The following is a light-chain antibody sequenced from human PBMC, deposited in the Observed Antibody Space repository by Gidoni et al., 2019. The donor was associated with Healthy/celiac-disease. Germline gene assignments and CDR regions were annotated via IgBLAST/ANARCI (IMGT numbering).Light chain of an antibody. CDR1: SSNIGSNT. Sequence: QSVLPQPPSASGTPGQRVTISCSGSSSNIGSNTVNWYQQLPGTAPKLLIYSNNQRPSGVLDRFSGSKSGTSASLAISGLQSEDEADYYCAAWDDSLNGFVVFGGGTKLT. J-gene: IGLJ2*01. V-gene: IGLV1-44*01. CDR2: SNN. CDR3: AAWDDSLNGFVV.